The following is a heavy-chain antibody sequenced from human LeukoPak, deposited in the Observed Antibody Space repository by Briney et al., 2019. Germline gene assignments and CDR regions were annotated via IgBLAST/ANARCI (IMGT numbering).Heavy chain of an antibody. CDR1: GFSFSTFI. CDR3: ARDGARGATLQ. CDR2: ISSGSTYI. D-gene: IGHD1-26*01. Sequence: GGSLRLSCATSGFSFSTFIMSWVRQAPGKGLEWVSSISSGSTYIYYADSVKGRFTISRDDAKNLLYLQMNSLRAEDTAVYYCARDGARGATLQWGQGTLVTVSS. J-gene: IGHJ4*02. V-gene: IGHV3-21*01.